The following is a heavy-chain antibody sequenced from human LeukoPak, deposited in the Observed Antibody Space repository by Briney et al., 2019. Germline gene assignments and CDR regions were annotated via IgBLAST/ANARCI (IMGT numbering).Heavy chain of an antibody. D-gene: IGHD3-10*01. V-gene: IGHV4-39*07. Sequence: PSETLSLTCTVSGGSISSSSYYWGWIRQPPGKGLEWIGSIYYSGSTNYNPSLKSRVTISVDTSKNQFSLKLSSVTAADTAVYYCARDEPWYGENAFDIWGQGTMVTVSS. CDR3: ARDEPWYGENAFDI. J-gene: IGHJ3*02. CDR1: GGSISSSSYY. CDR2: IYYSGST.